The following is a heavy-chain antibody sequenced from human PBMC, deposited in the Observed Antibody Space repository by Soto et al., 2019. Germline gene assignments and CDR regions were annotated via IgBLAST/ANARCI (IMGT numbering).Heavy chain of an antibody. CDR2: ISTSNGNT. J-gene: IGHJ4*02. Sequence: QVQLVQSGAEVKKPGASVKVSCKASGYTFTIYGISWVRQAPGQGLEWMGWISTSNGNTNYAQKLQGGVTMTTDTPTSTADMELRSLRSDDTAVYYCARDRGSYALDYWGQGTLVTVSS. D-gene: IGHD1-26*01. CDR1: GYTFTIYG. CDR3: ARDRGSYALDY. V-gene: IGHV1-18*01.